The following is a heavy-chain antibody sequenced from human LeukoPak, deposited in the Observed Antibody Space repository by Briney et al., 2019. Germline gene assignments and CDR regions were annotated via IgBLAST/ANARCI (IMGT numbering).Heavy chain of an antibody. CDR2: IYHTGST. CDR3: ARGDGSGSGRWFDP. D-gene: IGHD3-10*01. Sequence: SETLSLTCTVSGGSISSGTYSWSWIRQPPGEGLEWIGYIYHTGSTYYNPSLKGRVTISVDRSKNQFSLNLNFVTAADTALYYCARGDGSGSGRWFDPWGQGTLITVSS. J-gene: IGHJ5*02. CDR1: GGSISSGTYS. V-gene: IGHV4-30-2*01.